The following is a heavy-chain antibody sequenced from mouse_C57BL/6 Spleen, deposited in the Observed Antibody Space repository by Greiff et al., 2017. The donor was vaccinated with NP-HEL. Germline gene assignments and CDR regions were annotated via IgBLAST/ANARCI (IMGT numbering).Heavy chain of an antibody. J-gene: IGHJ3*01. CDR1: GYAFSSSW. CDR3: AREDGYYSAWFAY. CDR2: IYPGDGDT. V-gene: IGHV1-82*01. Sequence: QVQLQQSGPELVKPGASVKISCKASGYAFSSSWMNWVKQRPGKGLEWIGRIYPGDGDTNYNGKFKGKATLTADKSSSTAYMQLSSLTSEDSAVYFCAREDGYYSAWFAYWGQGTLVTVSA. D-gene: IGHD2-3*01.